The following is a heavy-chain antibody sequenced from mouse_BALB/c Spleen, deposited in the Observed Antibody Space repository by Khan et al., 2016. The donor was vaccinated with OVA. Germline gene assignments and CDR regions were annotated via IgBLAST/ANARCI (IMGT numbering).Heavy chain of an antibody. D-gene: IGHD2-12*01. J-gene: IGHJ1*01. V-gene: IGHV9-3-1*01. CDR2: INTYTGEP. CDR1: GYTFTNYG. Sequence: QIQLVQSGPELRKPGETVKISCKSSGYTFTNYGMNWVKQAPGKGLKWMGWINTYTGEPTYADDFKGRFAFSLETSASTAYLQITDLKNEDTATYFCTRKNYSYDRFFDVWGAGTTVTVSS. CDR3: TRKNYSYDRFFDV.